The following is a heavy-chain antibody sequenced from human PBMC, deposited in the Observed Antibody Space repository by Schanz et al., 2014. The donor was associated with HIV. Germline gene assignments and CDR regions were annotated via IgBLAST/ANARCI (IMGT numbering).Heavy chain of an antibody. CDR3: SPPLSVGASKWRPELYYFDY. J-gene: IGHJ4*02. CDR2: MNPHSSDI. CDR1: GYSFMNAA. V-gene: IGHV1-8*01. D-gene: IGHD4-4*01. Sequence: QVQLVQSEAEVKRPGSSVKVSCRTSGYSFMNAAINWVRQAPGQGLEWVGRMNPHSSDIGYAQTPESRVYMTEDTSKLPFSLPISDLRSGDTLLYSSSPPLSVGASKWRPELYYFDYWGQGTLVVVSA.